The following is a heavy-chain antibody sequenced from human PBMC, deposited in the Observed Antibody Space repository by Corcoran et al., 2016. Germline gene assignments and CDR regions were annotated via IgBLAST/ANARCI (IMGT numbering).Heavy chain of an antibody. Sequence: QVQLQQWGAGLLKPSETLSLTCTVYGGSFNYYYWTWIRQPPGRGLEWIGEINHSGTSNYIPSLKSRVTMSVDTSKNQFSLRLSSVTAADTAVYYCVRGAYCSGGTCHGTFDIWGQGTMVTVSS. D-gene: IGHD2-15*01. CDR3: VRGAYCSGGTCHGTFDI. CDR2: INHSGTS. V-gene: IGHV4-34*01. CDR1: GGSFNYYY. J-gene: IGHJ3*02.